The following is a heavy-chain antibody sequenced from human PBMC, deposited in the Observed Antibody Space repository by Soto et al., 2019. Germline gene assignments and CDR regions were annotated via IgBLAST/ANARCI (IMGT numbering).Heavy chain of an antibody. CDR2: MNPNSGNT. D-gene: IGHD1-26*01. J-gene: IGHJ5*02. V-gene: IGHV1-8*01. CDR3: AGDRVGWFDH. CDR1: GYTFTSYD. Sequence: QVQLVQSGAEVKKPGASVKVSCKASGYTFTSYDINWVRQATGQGLEWMGWMNPNSGNTGYAQKFQGRVTMTRNTCISTGYMGLRRWRSEHAAVYCCAGDRVGWFDHWGQGTGVTVSS.